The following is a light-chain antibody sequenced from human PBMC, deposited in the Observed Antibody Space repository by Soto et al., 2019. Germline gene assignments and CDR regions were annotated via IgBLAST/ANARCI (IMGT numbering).Light chain of an antibody. CDR2: DNN. Sequence: QSVLTQPFSVSAAPGQTVTISCSGSSSNIGNNYVSWYQQLPGTAPKLLIYDNNKRPSGIPDRFSGSKSGTSATLGITGLQTGDEADYYCGTWDSSLSAGVFGGGTKLTVL. CDR1: SSNIGNNY. CDR3: GTWDSSLSAGV. V-gene: IGLV1-51*01. J-gene: IGLJ2*01.